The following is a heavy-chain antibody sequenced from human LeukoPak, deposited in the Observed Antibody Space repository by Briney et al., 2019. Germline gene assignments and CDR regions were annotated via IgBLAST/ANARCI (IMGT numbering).Heavy chain of an antibody. Sequence: GGSLRLSCAASGFTFSSYSMNWVRQAPGKGLEWVSYISSSSSTIYYADSVKGRFTISRDNAKNSLYLQMNSLRAEDTAVYYCTRGLWGIDYWGQGALVTVSS. CDR1: GFTFSSYS. CDR2: ISSSSSTI. CDR3: TRGLWGIDY. D-gene: IGHD7-27*01. J-gene: IGHJ4*02. V-gene: IGHV3-48*04.